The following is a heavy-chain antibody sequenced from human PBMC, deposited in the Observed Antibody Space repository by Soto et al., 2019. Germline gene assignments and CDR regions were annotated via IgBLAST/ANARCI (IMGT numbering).Heavy chain of an antibody. CDR3: AREPYYYDSSGYYTNYYYFDY. J-gene: IGHJ4*02. Sequence: GGSLRLSCAASGFTFSSYGMHWVRQAPGKGLEWVAVIWYDGSNKYYADSVKGRFTISRDNSKKTLDLQMNSLRAEDTAVYYCAREPYYYDSSGYYTNYYYFDYWGQGTLVTVSS. CDR2: IWYDGSNK. D-gene: IGHD3-22*01. V-gene: IGHV3-33*01. CDR1: GFTFSSYG.